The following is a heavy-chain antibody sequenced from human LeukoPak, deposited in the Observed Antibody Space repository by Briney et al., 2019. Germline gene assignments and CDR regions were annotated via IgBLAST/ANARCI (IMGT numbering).Heavy chain of an antibody. Sequence: ASVKVSCKASGGTFRSYAISWVRQAPAQGLEWMGRIIPIFGTAKYAQKFQGRVTITTDESTSTAYVELSSLTSEDTAVYYCARAPSYSSNWYDYWGRGTLVTVSS. V-gene: IGHV1-69*05. CDR1: GGTFRSYA. J-gene: IGHJ5*01. D-gene: IGHD6-19*01. CDR3: ARAPSYSSNWYDY. CDR2: IIPIFGTA.